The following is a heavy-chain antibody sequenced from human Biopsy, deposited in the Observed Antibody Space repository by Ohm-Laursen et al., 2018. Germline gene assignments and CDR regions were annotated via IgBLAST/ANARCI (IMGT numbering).Heavy chain of an antibody. D-gene: IGHD3-16*01. J-gene: IGHJ5*02. V-gene: IGHV1-2*02. Sequence: ASVKVSCRASGYTFNAYYIHWMRQAPGQGLEWMGWINPATGETRYAQRFQGRVTMTRDTSVTTAYMQLSSLTSDDTALYYCAKPSGGVSTIGFDPWGQGTQVIVSS. CDR1: GYTFNAYY. CDR3: AKPSGGVSTIGFDP. CDR2: INPATGET.